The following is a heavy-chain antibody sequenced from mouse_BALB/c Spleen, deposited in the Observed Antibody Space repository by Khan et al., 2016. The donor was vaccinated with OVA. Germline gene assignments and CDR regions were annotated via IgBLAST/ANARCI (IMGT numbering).Heavy chain of an antibody. J-gene: IGHJ2*01. Sequence: VQLQQSGAELGRPGSSVKLSCKTSGFTFTSYGIKWVKQRPGQDLEWIGYIYPGNGYTVYNEKFQGKATLTSDTSSSTAYMQLRSLTSEDYAIYFCAAAYYRNYFDYWGQGTTLTVSS. D-gene: IGHD2-14*01. CDR1: GFTFTSYG. CDR3: AAAYYRNYFDY. CDR2: IYPGNGYT. V-gene: IGHV1S134*01.